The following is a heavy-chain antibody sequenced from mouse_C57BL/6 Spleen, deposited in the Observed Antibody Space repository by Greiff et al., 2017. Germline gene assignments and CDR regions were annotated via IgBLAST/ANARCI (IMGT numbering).Heavy chain of an antibody. CDR1: GYTFTSYW. J-gene: IGHJ1*03. CDR3: ERSGYYYGSSHWYFDV. Sequence: VQLQQPGAELVKPGASVKLSCKASGYTFTSYWMQWVKQRPGQGLEWIGEIDPSDSYTNYNQKFKGKATLTVDTSSSTAYMQLRSLTSEDSAVYYCERSGYYYGSSHWYFDVWGTGTTVTVSS. CDR2: IDPSDSYT. V-gene: IGHV1-50*01. D-gene: IGHD1-1*01.